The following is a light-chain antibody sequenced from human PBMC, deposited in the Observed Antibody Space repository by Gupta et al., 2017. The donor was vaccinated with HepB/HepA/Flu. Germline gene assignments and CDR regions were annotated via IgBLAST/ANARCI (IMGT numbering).Light chain of an antibody. Sequence: EIVMTQSPATLSVSPGEGATLSFSASQNINSKLAWYQQKPGQAPRVLIYDASARPTGIPARFSGSGSGTEFTLTISSLQSEDFAVYYCQQYNNWTSWTFGQGTNVEIK. CDR2: DAS. CDR1: QNINSK. V-gene: IGKV3-15*01. CDR3: QQYNNWTSWT. J-gene: IGKJ1*01.